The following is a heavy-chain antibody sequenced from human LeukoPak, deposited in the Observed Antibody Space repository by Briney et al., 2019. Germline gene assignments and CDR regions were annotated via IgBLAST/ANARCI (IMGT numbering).Heavy chain of an antibody. J-gene: IGHJ4*02. CDR3: ARLGGPHSPFDN. CDR2: IYPSDSDT. Sequence: GESLKISCKGSGYNFVGYWIGWVRQMPGRGLEWMGIIYPSDSDTRYSPSFQGQVTISADKSISTAYLQWSSLKASDTGIYFCARLGGPHSPFDNWGQETRVIVSS. CDR1: GYNFVGYW. D-gene: IGHD2-15*01. V-gene: IGHV5-51*01.